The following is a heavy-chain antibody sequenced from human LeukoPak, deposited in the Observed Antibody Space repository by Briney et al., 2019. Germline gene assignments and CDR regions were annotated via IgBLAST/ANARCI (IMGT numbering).Heavy chain of an antibody. CDR3: ATVGIRGYDFWTPPGY. J-gene: IGHJ4*02. Sequence: GATVKISCKVSGYTFTDYYMHWVQQAPGKGLEWMGLVDPEDGETIYAEKFQGRVTITADTSTDTAYMELSSLRSEDTAVYYCATVGIRGYDFWTPPGYWGQGTLVTVSS. D-gene: IGHD3-3*01. V-gene: IGHV1-69-2*01. CDR1: GYTFTDYY. CDR2: VDPEDGET.